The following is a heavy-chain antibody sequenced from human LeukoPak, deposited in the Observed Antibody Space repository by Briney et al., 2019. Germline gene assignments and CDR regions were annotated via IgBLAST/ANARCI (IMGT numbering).Heavy chain of an antibody. CDR1: GYTFTDYY. Sequence: GASVKVSCXASGYTFTDYYIHWVRQAPGQGLEWMGRINPNSGGTNDAQNLQGRVTMTRDTSISTAYMELSRLRSDDTAVYYCARDLPSTSNWELDYWGQGTLVTVSS. J-gene: IGHJ4*02. V-gene: IGHV1-2*06. CDR2: INPNSGGT. CDR3: ARDLPSTSNWELDY. D-gene: IGHD7-27*01.